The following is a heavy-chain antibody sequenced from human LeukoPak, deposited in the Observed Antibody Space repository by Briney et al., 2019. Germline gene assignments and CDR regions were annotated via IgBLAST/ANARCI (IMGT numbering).Heavy chain of an antibody. CDR2: IYYSGST. CDR3: ARTLWSVSYFDY. Sequence: SETLSLTCTVSGGSISSYYWSWIRQPPGKGLEWIGYIYYSGSTNYNPSLKSRVTISVDTSKNQFSLKLSSVTAADTAVYYCARTLWSVSYFDYWDQGTLVTVSS. CDR1: GGSISSYY. J-gene: IGHJ4*02. V-gene: IGHV4-59*08. D-gene: IGHD3-3*01.